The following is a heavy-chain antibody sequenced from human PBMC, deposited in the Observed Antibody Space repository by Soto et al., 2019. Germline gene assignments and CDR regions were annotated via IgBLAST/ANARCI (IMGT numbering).Heavy chain of an antibody. V-gene: IGHV1-18*01. CDR3: ARPHRSSGWFPDFDY. CDR1: GYTFTSYG. Sequence: ASVKVSCKASGYTFTSYGISWVRQAPGQGLEWMGWISAYNGNTNHAQKLQGRVTMTTDTSTSTAYMELRSLRSDDTAVYYCARPHRSSGWFPDFDYWGQGTLVTVSS. D-gene: IGHD6-19*01. J-gene: IGHJ4*02. CDR2: ISAYNGNT.